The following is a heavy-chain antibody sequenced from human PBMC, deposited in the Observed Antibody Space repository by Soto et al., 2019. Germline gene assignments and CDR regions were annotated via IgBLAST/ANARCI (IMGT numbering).Heavy chain of an antibody. CDR2: IYPGDSDT. V-gene: IGHV5-51*01. Sequence: GESLKISCKGSGYSFTSYWIGWVRQMPGKGLEWMGIIYPGDSDTRYSPSFQGQVTISADKSISTAYLQWSSLKASDTAMYYCARRRGGTDYYYYMDVWGKGTTVTVSS. J-gene: IGHJ6*03. CDR3: ARRRGGTDYYYYMDV. CDR1: GYSFTSYW. D-gene: IGHD1-1*01.